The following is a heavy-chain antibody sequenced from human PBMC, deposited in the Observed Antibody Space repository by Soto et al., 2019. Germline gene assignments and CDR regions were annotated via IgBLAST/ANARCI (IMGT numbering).Heavy chain of an antibody. V-gene: IGHV3-30*18. J-gene: IGHJ3*02. CDR1: GFTFSSYG. D-gene: IGHD5-18*01. CDR2: ISYDGSKK. CDR3: VKDQSLIQLWLAAEAFDI. Sequence: QVQLVESGGGVVQPGRSLRLSCAASGFTFSSYGMHWVRQAPGKGLEWVAVISYDGSKKYYGDSVKGRFTISRDNSKKSLYLQMNSLRAADTSVYYCVKDQSLIQLWLAAEAFDIWGQGTMVTVSS.